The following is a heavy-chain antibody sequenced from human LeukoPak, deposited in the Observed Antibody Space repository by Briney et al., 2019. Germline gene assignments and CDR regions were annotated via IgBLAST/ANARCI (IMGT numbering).Heavy chain of an antibody. D-gene: IGHD3-22*01. J-gene: IGHJ4*02. CDR2: ISGSGGST. CDR1: GFTFSSYA. Sequence: GGSLRLSCAASGFTFSSYAMSWVRQAPGKGLEWVSAISGSGGSTYYADSVKGRFTISRDNSKNTLYLQMNSLRAEDTAVYYCAKDRQRQRHYDSSGYYSNWGQGTLVTVSS. V-gene: IGHV3-23*01. CDR3: AKDRQRQRHYDSSGYYSN.